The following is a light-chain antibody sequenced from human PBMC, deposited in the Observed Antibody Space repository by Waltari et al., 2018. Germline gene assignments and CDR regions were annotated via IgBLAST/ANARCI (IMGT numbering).Light chain of an antibody. V-gene: IGKV3-20*01. CDR2: GAY. J-gene: IGKJ1*01. CDR1: QSVSTY. CDR3: QHHLRLPTT. Sequence: IVLTQSPDTLSLYPGETATLSCRASQSVSTYLAWYQQKPGQAPRLLIYGAYSRAAGIPDRFSGSGYGTDFSLTISRLEPEDFAVYFCQHHLRLPTTFGQGTKVEIK.